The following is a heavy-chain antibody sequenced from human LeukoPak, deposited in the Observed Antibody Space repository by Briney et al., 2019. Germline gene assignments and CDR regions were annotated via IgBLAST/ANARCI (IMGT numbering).Heavy chain of an antibody. CDR2: INPNSGGT. Sequence: ASVKVSCKASGYTFTGYYMHWVRQAPGQGLEWMGWINPNSGGTNYAQKFQGRVTMTRDTSISTAYMELSRLRSDDTAVYYCAREQQLVRYYYGMDVWGQGTTVTVSS. CDR1: GYTFTGYY. D-gene: IGHD6-13*01. J-gene: IGHJ6*02. V-gene: IGHV1-2*02. CDR3: AREQQLVRYYYGMDV.